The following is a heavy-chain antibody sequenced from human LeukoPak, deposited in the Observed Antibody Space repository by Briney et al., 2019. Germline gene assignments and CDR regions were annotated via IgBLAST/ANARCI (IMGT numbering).Heavy chain of an antibody. D-gene: IGHD5-18*01. CDR1: GYTFTNYW. CDR3: VRQTAMGRSGDY. CDR2: IDPSDSET. V-gene: IGHV5-51*01. Sequence: LGESLEISCKASGYTFTNYWIGWVRPLPGKGLEWMGIIDPSDSETRYTPSFQGQVTISADKSLSTTYLQWSSLKASDTAIYYCVRQTAMGRSGDYWGQGTQVTVSS. J-gene: IGHJ4*02.